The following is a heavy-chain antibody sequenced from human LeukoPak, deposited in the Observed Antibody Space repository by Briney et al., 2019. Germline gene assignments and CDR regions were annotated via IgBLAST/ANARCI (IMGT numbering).Heavy chain of an antibody. J-gene: IGHJ4*02. CDR2: IIPILGIA. Sequence: ASVKVSCKASGGTFSSYAISWVRQAPGQGLEWMERIIPILGIANYAQKFQGRVTITADKSTSTAYMELSSLRSEDTAVYYCARVTTVTYWGQGTLVTVSS. CDR3: ARVTTVTY. CDR1: GGTFSSYA. V-gene: IGHV1-69*04. D-gene: IGHD4-17*01.